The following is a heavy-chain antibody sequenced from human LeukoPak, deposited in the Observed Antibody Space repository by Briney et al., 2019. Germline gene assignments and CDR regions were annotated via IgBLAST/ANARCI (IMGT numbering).Heavy chain of an antibody. Sequence: PSETLSLTCAVYGGSFSGYYWSWIRQPPGKGLGWIGEINHSGSTNYNPSLKSRVTISVDTSKNQSSLKLSSVTAADTAVYYCARGPPIAAVNALFDYWGQGTLVTVSS. D-gene: IGHD6-13*01. CDR3: ARGPPIAAVNALFDY. J-gene: IGHJ4*02. V-gene: IGHV4-34*01. CDR1: GGSFSGYY. CDR2: INHSGST.